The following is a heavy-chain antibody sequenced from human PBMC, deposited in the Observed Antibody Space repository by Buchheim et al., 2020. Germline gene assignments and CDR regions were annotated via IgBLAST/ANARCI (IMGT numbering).Heavy chain of an antibody. V-gene: IGHV3-30*04. Sequence: QVQLVESGGGVVQPGRSLRLSCAASGFTFSSYAMHWVRQAPGKGLEWVAVISYDGSNKYYADSVKGRFNISRANSKNTLYLQMNSLRAEDTAVYYCARGLLGYCSSTSCYAFDYWGQGTL. J-gene: IGHJ4*02. CDR1: GFTFSSYA. CDR2: ISYDGSNK. D-gene: IGHD2-2*01. CDR3: ARGLLGYCSSTSCYAFDY.